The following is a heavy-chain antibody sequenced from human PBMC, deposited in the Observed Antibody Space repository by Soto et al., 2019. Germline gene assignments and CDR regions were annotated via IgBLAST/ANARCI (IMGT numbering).Heavy chain of an antibody. CDR3: ARLGIVGATLDYYYGMDV. D-gene: IGHD1-26*01. CDR1: GYTFTNYD. CDR2: MNPNSGNT. J-gene: IGHJ6*02. V-gene: IGHV1-8*01. Sequence: ASVKVSCKASGYTFTNYDINWVRQATGQGLEWMGWMNPNSGNTGYAQKLQGRVTMTRNTSMSTASMELSSLRSEDTAVYYCARLGIVGATLDYYYGMDVWGQGTTVTVSS.